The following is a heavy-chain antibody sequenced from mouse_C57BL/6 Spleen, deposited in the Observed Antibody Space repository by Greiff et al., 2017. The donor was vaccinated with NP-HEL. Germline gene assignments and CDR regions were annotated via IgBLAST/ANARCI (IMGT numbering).Heavy chain of an antibody. CDR3: ARPLTGIVADYFDY. CDR2: ISSGGSYN. V-gene: IGHV5-6*01. J-gene: IGHJ2*01. CDR1: GFTFSSYG. Sequence: EVQGVESGGDLVKPGGSLKLSCAASGFTFSSYGMSWVRQTPDKRLEWVATISSGGSYNYYPDSVKGRFTISRDNAKNTLYLQMSSLKSEDTAMYDCARPLTGIVADYFDYWGQGTTLTVSS. D-gene: IGHD1-1*01.